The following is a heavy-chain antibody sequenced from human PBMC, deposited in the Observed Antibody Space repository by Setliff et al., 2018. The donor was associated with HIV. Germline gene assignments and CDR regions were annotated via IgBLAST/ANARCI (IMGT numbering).Heavy chain of an antibody. V-gene: IGHV4-38-2*01. Sequence: SETLSLTCAVSGYSVSSGYYWGWIRQPPGKGLEWIASIYYSGSTYYAPSLKSRLTMSIDTSKSHFSLNLNSVTAADTAVYYCARGTTSITFDYWSQGTLVTVSS. D-gene: IGHD1-1*01. J-gene: IGHJ4*02. CDR1: GYSVSSGYY. CDR2: IYYSGST. CDR3: ARGTTSITFDY.